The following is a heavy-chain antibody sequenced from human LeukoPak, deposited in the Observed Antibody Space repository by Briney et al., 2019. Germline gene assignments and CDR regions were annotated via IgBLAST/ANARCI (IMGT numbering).Heavy chain of an antibody. CDR2: MNPNSGNT. CDR3: ATMYYDFWCGPTIMDV. Sequence: ASVKVSCKASGYTFTSYDINWVRQATGQGLEWMGWMNPNSGNTGYAQKFQGRVTMTRNTSISTAYMELSSLRSEDTAVYYCATMYYDFWCGPTIMDVWGQGTTVTVSS. J-gene: IGHJ6*02. V-gene: IGHV1-8*01. D-gene: IGHD3-3*01. CDR1: GYTFTSYD.